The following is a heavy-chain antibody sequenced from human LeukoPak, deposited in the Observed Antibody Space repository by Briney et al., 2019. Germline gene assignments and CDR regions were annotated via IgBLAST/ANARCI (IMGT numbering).Heavy chain of an antibody. CDR1: GGSISSGDYY. CDR3: ARDSGYCSSTSCYPFDY. D-gene: IGHD2-2*01. Sequence: SQTLSLTCTVSGGSISSGDYYWSWIRQPPGKGLEWIGYIHYSGSTYYNPSLKSRVTISVDTSKNQFSLKLSSVTAADTAVYYCARDSGYCSSTSCYPFDYWGQGTLVTVSS. CDR2: IHYSGST. V-gene: IGHV4-30-4*01. J-gene: IGHJ4*02.